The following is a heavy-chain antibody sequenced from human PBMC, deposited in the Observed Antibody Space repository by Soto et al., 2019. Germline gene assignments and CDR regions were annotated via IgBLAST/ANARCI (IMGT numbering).Heavy chain of an antibody. D-gene: IGHD6-13*01. CDR3: ASFVITRGYGAFDI. CDR1: GGSVSSKKW. V-gene: IGHV4-4*02. Sequence: QVLLQESGPGLVKASGTLSLTCALSGGSVSSKKWWTWVRQTPGKGLAWIGEIFHRGDTNYNAFHNSPVAIAIDTSRMPVCLTLTSMTAAATAVYYCASFVITRGYGAFDILCQEAVVTVST. CDR2: IFHRGDT. J-gene: IGHJ3*02.